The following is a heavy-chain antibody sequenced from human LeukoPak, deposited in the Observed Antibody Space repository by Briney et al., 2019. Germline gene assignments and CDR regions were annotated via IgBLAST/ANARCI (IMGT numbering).Heavy chain of an antibody. Sequence: PSETLSLTCTVSGGSISRYYWSWIRQPPGKGLEWIGYISGSGSTNYNPTLGSRITISIDASKNQFSLMLPSVTAADTAVYYCAGVAAVVDTRGFGFFDSWGQGTLATVSS. V-gene: IGHV4-59*01. CDR1: GGSISRYY. CDR3: AGVAAVVDTRGFGFFDS. J-gene: IGHJ4*02. D-gene: IGHD6-19*01. CDR2: ISGSGST.